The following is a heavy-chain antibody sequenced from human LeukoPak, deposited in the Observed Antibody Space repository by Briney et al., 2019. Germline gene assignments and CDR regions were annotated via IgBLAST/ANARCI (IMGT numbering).Heavy chain of an antibody. V-gene: IGHV3-7*01. Sequence: GGSLRLSCAASGFTFSTYWMTWVRQAPGKGLEWVANIKQDGSEKYYVDSVKGRFTISRDNGKNSLYLQMNSLRAEDTAVYYCARDSYYGSGSPDYWGQGTLVTVSS. CDR1: GFTFSTYW. CDR3: ARDSYYGSGSPDY. J-gene: IGHJ4*02. D-gene: IGHD3-10*01. CDR2: IKQDGSEK.